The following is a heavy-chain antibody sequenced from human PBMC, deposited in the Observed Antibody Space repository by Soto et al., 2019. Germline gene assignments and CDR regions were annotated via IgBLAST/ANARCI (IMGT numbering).Heavy chain of an antibody. Sequence: EVQLVESGGGLVKPGESLRLSCAASGFTFSDARMTWVRQAPGKGLEWVGRIKSKTDGGTTDYAAPVKGRFTISRDDSKNTLYLQMNSLKTEDTAVNYCIGTNYGDYGAYWGQGTLVTVSS. CDR1: GFTFSDAR. V-gene: IGHV3-15*01. CDR3: IGTNYGDYGAY. D-gene: IGHD4-17*01. CDR2: IKSKTDGGTT. J-gene: IGHJ4*02.